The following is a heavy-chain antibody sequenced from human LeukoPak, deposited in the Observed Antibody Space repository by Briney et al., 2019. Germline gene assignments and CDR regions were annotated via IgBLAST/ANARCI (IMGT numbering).Heavy chain of an antibody. CDR1: GFTFSSYG. V-gene: IGHV3-30*02. CDR3: AKDKNYYNSGTYFDY. CDR2: IRYDGSNI. J-gene: IGHJ4*02. D-gene: IGHD3-10*01. Sequence: PGGSLRLSCAASGFTFSSYGMHWVRQAPGRGLEWVAFIRYDGSNIYYSGSVKGRFTISRDNSKNTLYLQMNSLRAEDTAVYYCAKDKNYYNSGTYFDYWGQGTLVTVSS.